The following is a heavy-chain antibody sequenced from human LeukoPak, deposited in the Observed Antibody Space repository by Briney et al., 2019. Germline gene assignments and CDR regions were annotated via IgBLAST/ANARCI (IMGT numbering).Heavy chain of an antibody. CDR2: IYYSGST. D-gene: IGHD6-13*01. CDR3: ARHAAAGSFDY. J-gene: IGHJ4*02. CDR1: GGSISSYY. Sequence: SETLSLTCTVSGGSISSYYWSWIRQPPGKGLEWIGYIYYSGSTNYNPSLKSRVTISVDTSKNQFSLKLSSVTAADTAVYYCARHAAAGSFDYWGQGTLVTVSS. V-gene: IGHV4-59*08.